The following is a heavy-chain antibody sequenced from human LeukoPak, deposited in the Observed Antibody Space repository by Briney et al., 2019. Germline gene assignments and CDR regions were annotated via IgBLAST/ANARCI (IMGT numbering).Heavy chain of an antibody. CDR3: ASVNTRYYYYMAV. J-gene: IGHJ6*03. D-gene: IGHD1-26*01. CDR2: INHSGST. V-gene: IGHV4-34*01. CDR1: GGSFSGYY. Sequence: KPSETLSLTCAVYGGSFSGYYWSWIRQPPGKGLEWIGEINHSGSTNYNPSLKSRVTISVDTSKNQFSLKLSSVTAADTAVYYCASVNTRYYYYMAVWGKGTTVTVSS.